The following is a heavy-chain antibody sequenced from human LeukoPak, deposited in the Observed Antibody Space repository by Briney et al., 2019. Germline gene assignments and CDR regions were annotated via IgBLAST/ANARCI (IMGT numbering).Heavy chain of an antibody. D-gene: IGHD2-2*01. CDR1: GGSFSAYF. CDR2: INHRGIT. V-gene: IGHV4-34*01. J-gene: IGHJ5*02. Sequence: SETLSLTCAVSGGSFSAYFWTWIRQPPGKGLGWIGEINHRGITSYNPSLKSRVTVSVDTSKNQFSLNLTSVTAADTALYYCARGGRGVPTARRFKPGNWFGPWSQGTLVTVSS. CDR3: ARGGRGVPTARRFKPGNWFGP.